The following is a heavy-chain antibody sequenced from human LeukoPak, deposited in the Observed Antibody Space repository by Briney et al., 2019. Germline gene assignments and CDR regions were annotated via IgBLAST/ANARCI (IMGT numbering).Heavy chain of an antibody. CDR1: GYTFTIYG. D-gene: IGHD1-26*01. V-gene: IGHV1-18*01. J-gene: IGHJ4*02. CDR2: ISAYNGNT. CDR3: ARESPVGAYDY. Sequence: GASVNVSCTSSGYTFTIYGISWVRQAPGQGLEWMGWISAYNGNTNYAQKLQGRVTMTTDTSTSTAYMELRSLRSDDTAVYYCARESPVGAYDYWGQGTLVTVSS.